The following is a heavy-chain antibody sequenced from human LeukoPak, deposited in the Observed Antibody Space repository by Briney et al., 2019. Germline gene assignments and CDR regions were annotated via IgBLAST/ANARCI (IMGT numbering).Heavy chain of an antibody. CDR3: AIATGANWYFDL. CDR1: GXSFSNYG. J-gene: IGHJ2*01. Sequence: TGGSLRLSCAASGXSFSNYGMHWVRQAPGKGLEWVAVIWYDGSNKYYAESVKGRFTISRDNSKNTLYLQMNSLRAEDTAVYYCAIATGANWYFDLWGRGTLVTVSS. V-gene: IGHV3-33*01. D-gene: IGHD1/OR15-1a*01. CDR2: IWYDGSNK.